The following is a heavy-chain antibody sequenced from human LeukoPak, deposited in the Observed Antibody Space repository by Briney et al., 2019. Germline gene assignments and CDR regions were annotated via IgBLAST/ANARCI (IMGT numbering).Heavy chain of an antibody. J-gene: IGHJ4*02. CDR1: GGSFSGYY. CDR2: INHSGST. Sequence: SETLSLTCAVYGGSFSGYYWSWIRQPPGKGLEWIGEINHSGSTNYNPSLKSRVTISVDTSKDQFSLKLSSVTAADTAVYYCARVGSGPEFDYWGQGTLVTVSS. V-gene: IGHV4-34*01. D-gene: IGHD6-19*01. CDR3: ARVGSGPEFDY.